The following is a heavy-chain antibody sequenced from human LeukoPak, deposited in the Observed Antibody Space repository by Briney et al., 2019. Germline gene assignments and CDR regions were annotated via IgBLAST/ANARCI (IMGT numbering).Heavy chain of an antibody. CDR3: ARDRAPVTMIRGAPGGFDL. D-gene: IGHD3-10*01. Sequence: SETLSLTCTVSGGSISSHFWSWIRQPPGKGLEGIGYMFYSGSTNYNPSLKSRVTTSIDASKNQFSLKLTSVSAADTAVYYCARDRAPVTMIRGAPGGFDLWGQGTLVTVSS. CDR1: GGSISSHF. CDR2: MFYSGST. J-gene: IGHJ5*02. V-gene: IGHV4-59*11.